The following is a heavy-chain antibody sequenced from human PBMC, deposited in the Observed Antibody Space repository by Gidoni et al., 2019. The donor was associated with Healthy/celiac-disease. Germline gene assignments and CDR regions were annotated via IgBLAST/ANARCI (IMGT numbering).Heavy chain of an antibody. CDR2: IYTSGST. J-gene: IGHJ3*02. CDR1: SISSYY. CDR3: ARGGVAASLDAFDI. D-gene: IGHD6-6*01. Sequence: SISSYYWSWIRQPAGKGLEWIGRIYTSGSTNYNPSLKSRVTMSVDTSKNQFSLKLSSVTAADTAVYYCARGGVAASLDAFDIWGQGTMVTVSS. V-gene: IGHV4-4*07.